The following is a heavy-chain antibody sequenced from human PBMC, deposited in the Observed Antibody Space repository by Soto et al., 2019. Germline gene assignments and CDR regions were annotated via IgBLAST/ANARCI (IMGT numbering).Heavy chain of an antibody. V-gene: IGHV3-33*01. CDR2: IWNDGRNK. CDR1: GFTFSSHV. D-gene: IGHD1-1*01. Sequence: QVQLVESGGGVVQPGTSLRRSCAASGFTFSSHVMHWVRQAPGKGLQWVAVIWNDGRNKQYADSVKGRFTISRDNSKNTLYLQMNSLRAEDTAVYYCAREVGYNWNGNRYDAFDMWGQGTMVTVSS. CDR3: AREVGYNWNGNRYDAFDM. J-gene: IGHJ3*02.